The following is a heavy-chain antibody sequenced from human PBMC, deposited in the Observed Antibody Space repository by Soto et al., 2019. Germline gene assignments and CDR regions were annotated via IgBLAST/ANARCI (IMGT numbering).Heavy chain of an antibody. Sequence: EVQLVESGGGLVQPGRSLRLSCAASGFTFDDYAMHWVRQAPGKGLEWVSGISWNSGSIGYADSVKGRFTISRDNAKNSLYLQMNSLRAEDTALYYCAKGSGRYCTNGVVDYWGQGTLVTVSS. CDR1: GFTFDDYA. CDR3: AKGSGRYCTNGVVDY. D-gene: IGHD2-8*01. J-gene: IGHJ4*02. V-gene: IGHV3-9*01. CDR2: ISWNSGSI.